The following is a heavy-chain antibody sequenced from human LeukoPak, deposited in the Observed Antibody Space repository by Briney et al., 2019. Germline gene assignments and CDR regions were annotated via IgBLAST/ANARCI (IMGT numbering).Heavy chain of an antibody. CDR2: IDYSGGDT. CDR1: GFTLSSYE. J-gene: IGHJ4*02. V-gene: IGHV3-23*01. CDR3: ARDVVVVVAADSNFDY. D-gene: IGHD2-15*01. Sequence: GGSLRLSCTASGFTLSSYEMSWIRQAPGKGLEWVSSIDYSGGDTHYADSVKGRFTISRDNTKNSLYLQMNSLRAEDTAVYYCARDVVVVVAADSNFDYWGQGTLVTVSS.